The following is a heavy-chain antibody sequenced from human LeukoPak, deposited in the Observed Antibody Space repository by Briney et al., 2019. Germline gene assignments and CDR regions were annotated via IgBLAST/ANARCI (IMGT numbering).Heavy chain of an antibody. V-gene: IGHV1-69*01. CDR1: GGTFSSYA. CDR2: IIPIFGTA. Sequence: SVKVSCKASGGTFSSYAISWVRQAPGQGLEWMGGIIPIFGTANYAQTFQGRVTITADESTSTAYMELNSLRSEDTAVYYCAGRSGIAVAGTLVSFDYWGQGTLVTVSS. J-gene: IGHJ4*02. D-gene: IGHD6-19*01. CDR3: AGRSGIAVAGTLVSFDY.